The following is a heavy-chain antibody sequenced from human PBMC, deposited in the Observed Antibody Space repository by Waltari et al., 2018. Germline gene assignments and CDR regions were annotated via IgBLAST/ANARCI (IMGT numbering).Heavy chain of an antibody. CDR3: ARERVVVAASQYYYYGMDV. V-gene: IGHV3-53*01. CDR2: IYSGGST. D-gene: IGHD2-15*01. J-gene: IGHJ6*02. CDR1: GFTVSSNY. Sequence: EVQLVESGGGLIQPGGSLRLSCAASGFTVSSNYMSWVRQAPGKGLEWVSVIYSGGSTYYADSVKGRFTISRDNSKNTLYLQMNSLRAEDTAVYYCARERVVVAASQYYYYGMDVWGQGTTVTVSS.